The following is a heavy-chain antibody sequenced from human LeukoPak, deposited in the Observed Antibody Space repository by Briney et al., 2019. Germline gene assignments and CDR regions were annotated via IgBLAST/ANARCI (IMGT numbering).Heavy chain of an antibody. D-gene: IGHD6-13*01. V-gene: IGHV4-59*01. Sequence: SETLSLTCTVSGGSISSYYWSWIRQPPGKGLEWIGYIYYSGSTNYNPSLKSRVTISVDTSKNQFSLKLSSVTAADTAVYYCARDAVAAAGGGTYYYYYMDVWGKGTTVTVSS. CDR1: GGSISSYY. CDR3: ARDAVAAAGGGTYYYYYMDV. CDR2: IYYSGST. J-gene: IGHJ6*03.